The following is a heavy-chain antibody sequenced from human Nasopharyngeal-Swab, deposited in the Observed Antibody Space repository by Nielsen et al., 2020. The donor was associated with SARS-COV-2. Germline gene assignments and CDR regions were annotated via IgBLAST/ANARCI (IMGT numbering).Heavy chain of an antibody. CDR2: IYYSGST. Sequence: LRLSCTVSGGSISSGGYYWSWIRQHPGKGLEWIGYIYYSGSTYYNPSLKSRVTISVDTSKNQFSLKLSSVTAADTAVYYCAGDKGHDYGDYYYYMDVWGKGTTVTVSS. CDR3: AGDKGHDYGDYYYYMDV. V-gene: IGHV4-31*03. D-gene: IGHD4-17*01. CDR1: GGSISSGGYY. J-gene: IGHJ6*03.